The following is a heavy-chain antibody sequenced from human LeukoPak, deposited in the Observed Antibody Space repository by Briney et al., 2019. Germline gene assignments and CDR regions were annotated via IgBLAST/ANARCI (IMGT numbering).Heavy chain of an antibody. CDR3: ARDQGSSGWYPGGFYYYYMDV. CDR2: ISAYNGNT. V-gene: IGHV1-18*01. D-gene: IGHD6-19*01. CDR1: GYTFTSYG. J-gene: IGHJ6*03. Sequence: ASVKVSCKASGYTFTSYGISWVRQAPGQGLEWMGWISAYNGNTNYAQKLQGRVTMTTDTSTSTAYMELRSLRSDDTAVYYCARDQGSSGWYPGGFYYYYMDVWGKGTTVTISS.